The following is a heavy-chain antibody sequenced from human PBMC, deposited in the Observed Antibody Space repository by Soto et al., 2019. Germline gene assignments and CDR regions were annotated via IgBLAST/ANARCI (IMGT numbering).Heavy chain of an antibody. J-gene: IGHJ4*02. D-gene: IGHD1-26*01. Sequence: QVQLVQSGAEVKKPGASVEVSCKASGYTFTSYGITWVRQAPGQGLEWMGWISAYNGNTKYAQKLQGRVTMTTDTPTTTAYMDLGRLRSDDTAVYYCSRALGGSPEDYWGQGTLVTVSS. V-gene: IGHV1-18*01. CDR2: ISAYNGNT. CDR3: SRALGGSPEDY. CDR1: GYTFTSYG.